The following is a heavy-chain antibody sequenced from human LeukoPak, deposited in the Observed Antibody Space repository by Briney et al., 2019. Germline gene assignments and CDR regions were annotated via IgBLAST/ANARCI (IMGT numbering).Heavy chain of an antibody. Sequence: PGGSLRLSCEASGFTFSHFWMSWVHQAPGKGLEWVAYIKKTGSETYYVDSVKGRFTITRDNTRNSLFLQMYSLRAEDTAVYFCAREDGYCSGGNCYSYFDSWGQGTLVTVSS. CDR3: AREDGYCSGGNCYSYFDS. CDR2: IKKTGSET. D-gene: IGHD2-15*01. CDR1: GFTFSHFW. V-gene: IGHV3-7*01. J-gene: IGHJ4*02.